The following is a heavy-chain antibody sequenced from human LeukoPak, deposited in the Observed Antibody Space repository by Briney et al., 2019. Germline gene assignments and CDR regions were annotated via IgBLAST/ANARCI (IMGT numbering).Heavy chain of an antibody. J-gene: IGHJ3*02. V-gene: IGHV4-39*01. CDR3: AGIYGDRGAFDI. CDR1: GGSISSSDYY. CDR2: IYCSGST. D-gene: IGHD4-17*01. Sequence: PSESLSLTCTVSGGSISSSDYYWDWIRQPPGKGLEWIGSIYCSGSTYYNPSLKSRVTISVDTSKNQFSLKLSSVTAADTAVYYCAGIYGDRGAFDIWGQGTMVTVSS.